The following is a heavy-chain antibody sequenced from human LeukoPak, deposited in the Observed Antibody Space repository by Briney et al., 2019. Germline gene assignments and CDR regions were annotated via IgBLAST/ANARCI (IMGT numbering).Heavy chain of an antibody. CDR2: IYYSGST. CDR3: AREPYCGGDCSHDAFDI. V-gene: IGHV4-59*02. Sequence: KPSETLSLTCTVSGGSVNSYYWSWIRQPPGKGLEWIGYIYYSGSTNYNPSLKSRVTISVDTSKNQFSLKLSSVTAADTAVYYCAREPYCGGDCSHDAFDIWGQGTMVTVSS. D-gene: IGHD2-21*02. CDR1: GGSVNSYY. J-gene: IGHJ3*02.